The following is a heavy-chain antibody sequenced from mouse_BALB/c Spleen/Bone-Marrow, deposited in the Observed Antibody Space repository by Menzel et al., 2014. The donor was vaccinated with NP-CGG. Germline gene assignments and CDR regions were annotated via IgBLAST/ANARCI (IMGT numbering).Heavy chain of an antibody. J-gene: IGHJ2*01. Sequence: EVKLVESGGGLVQPGGSLRLSCATPGFTFTDYYMSWVRQPPGKALEWLTFIRNKANGYTTEYSASVKGRFTISRDNSQSILYLQMNTLRAEDSATYYCARDMGLLRFDYWGQGTTLTVSS. V-gene: IGHV7-3*02. CDR3: ARDMGLLRFDY. CDR1: GFTFTDYY. CDR2: IRNKANGYTT. D-gene: IGHD2-3*01.